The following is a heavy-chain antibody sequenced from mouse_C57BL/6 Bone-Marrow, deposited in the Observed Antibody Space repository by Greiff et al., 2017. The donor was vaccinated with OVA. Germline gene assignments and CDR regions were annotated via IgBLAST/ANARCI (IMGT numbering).Heavy chain of an antibody. J-gene: IGHJ2*01. CDR1: GYAFSSSW. Sequence: VQLQQSGPELVKPGASVKISCKASGYAFSSSWMNWVKQRPGKGLEWIGRIYPGDGDTNYNGKFKGKATLTADKSSSTAYMQLSSLTSEDSAVYFCAKEWLLHYFDYWGQGTTLTVSS. CDR2: IYPGDGDT. CDR3: AKEWLLHYFDY. V-gene: IGHV1-82*01. D-gene: IGHD2-3*01.